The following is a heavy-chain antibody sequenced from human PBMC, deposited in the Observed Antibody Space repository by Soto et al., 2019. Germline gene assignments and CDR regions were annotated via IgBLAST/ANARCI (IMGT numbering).Heavy chain of an antibody. CDR2: IYYSGST. V-gene: IGHV4-59*01. J-gene: IGHJ4*02. D-gene: IGHD5-18*01. CDR1: GGSIGSYY. Sequence: ETRSLTCTVSGGSIGSYYWSWIRQPPGKGLEWIGYIYYSGSTNYNPSLKSRVTISVDTSKNQFSLKLSSVTAADTAVYYCASHITAQEPFFDYWGQGTLVTVSS. CDR3: ASHITAQEPFFDY.